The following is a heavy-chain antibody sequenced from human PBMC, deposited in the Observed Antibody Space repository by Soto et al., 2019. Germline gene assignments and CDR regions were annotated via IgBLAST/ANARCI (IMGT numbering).Heavy chain of an antibody. D-gene: IGHD3-16*01. J-gene: IGHJ5*02. CDR1: GGFPSESY. V-gene: IGHV4-34*01. CDR3: VRIRYQLPSSVLWLDP. Sequence: PSETLSLTCAVYGGFPSESYWTWIRQPPGKGREWIGEINHVGGTNYNPSLKSRVTMSVDTSQNQFSLRLISVPAAATAMYFCVRIRYQLPSSVLWLDPWGQGTPVTVSS. CDR2: INHVGGT.